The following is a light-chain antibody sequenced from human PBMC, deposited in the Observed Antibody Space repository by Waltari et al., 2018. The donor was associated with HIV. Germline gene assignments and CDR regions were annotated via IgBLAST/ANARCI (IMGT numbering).Light chain of an antibody. CDR3: HQSKSLPGT. CDR1: QSIGDN. CDR2: YAS. J-gene: IGKJ1*01. Sequence: EIVLTQSPDFQSVTPTESVTITCLTSQSIGDNLHWSQQKPGQSPKLLIKYASQTLSGVPSRFSGSGSGTVFTLTINGLEAEDAATYYCHQSKSLPGTFGQGTKVEIK. V-gene: IGKV6-21*01.